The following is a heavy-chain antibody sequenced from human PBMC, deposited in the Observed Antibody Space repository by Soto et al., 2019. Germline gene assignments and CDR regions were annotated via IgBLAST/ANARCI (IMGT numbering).Heavy chain of an antibody. CDR3: ARGLCPDY. CDR2: INHSGST. V-gene: IGHV4-34*01. Sequence: YWSWIRQPPGKGLEWIGEINHSGSTNYNPSLKSRVTISVDTSKNQFSLKLSSVTAADTAVYYCARGLCPDYWGQGTLVTVSS. CDR1: Y. J-gene: IGHJ4*02.